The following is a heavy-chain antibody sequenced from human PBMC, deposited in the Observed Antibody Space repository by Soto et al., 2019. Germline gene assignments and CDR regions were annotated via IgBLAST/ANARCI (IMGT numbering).Heavy chain of an antibody. CDR1: GFTFSRFG. V-gene: IGHV3-30*18. J-gene: IGHJ4*02. Sequence: GGSLRLSCSVSGFTFSRFGMHWVRQAPGKGLEWVALISHDGNVKYYSDSVRGRFAISRDNSRTTLFLQMNSLGPEDTAIYFCAKTIVPAAVRPIDYWGLGTLVTVSS. CDR2: ISHDGNVK. CDR3: AKTIVPAAVRPIDY. D-gene: IGHD2-2*01.